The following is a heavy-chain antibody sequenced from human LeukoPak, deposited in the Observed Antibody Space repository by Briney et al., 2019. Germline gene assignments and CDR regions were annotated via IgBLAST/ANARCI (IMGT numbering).Heavy chain of an antibody. D-gene: IGHD6-13*01. V-gene: IGHV3-53*01. J-gene: IGHJ6*03. CDR1: GFTVSSNY. CDR3: ARDAGSQQYYYYYYMGV. Sequence: GGSLRLSCAASGFTVSSNYMSWVRQAPGKGLEWVSVIYSGGSTYYADSVKGRFTISRDNSKNTLYLQMNSLRAEDTAVYYCARDAGSQQYYYYYYMGVWGKGTTVTVSS. CDR2: IYSGGST.